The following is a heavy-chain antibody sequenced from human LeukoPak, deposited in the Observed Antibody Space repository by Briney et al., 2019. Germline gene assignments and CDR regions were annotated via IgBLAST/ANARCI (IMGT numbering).Heavy chain of an antibody. V-gene: IGHV4-30-4*01. D-gene: IGHD3-9*01. Sequence: SQTLSLTCTVSGGSISSGDYYWSWLRQPPGKGLEWIGYIYYSRSTYYNPSLKSRVTISVDTSKNQFSLKLSSVTAADTAVYYCARVGDILTGVNWFDPWGQGTLVTVSS. CDR2: IYYSRST. CDR3: ARVGDILTGVNWFDP. J-gene: IGHJ5*02. CDR1: GGSISSGDYY.